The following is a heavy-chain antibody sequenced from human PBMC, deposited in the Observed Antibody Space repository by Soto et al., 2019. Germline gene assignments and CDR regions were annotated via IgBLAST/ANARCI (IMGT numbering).Heavy chain of an antibody. J-gene: IGHJ4*02. CDR3: ATRDTSRFY. V-gene: IGHV4-4*02. CDR2: SHQSGNT. CDR1: GVSISSHDW. Sequence: QVQLQESGPGLVKPSGTLSLTCAVSGVSISSHDWWTWVRQPPGKGLEWIGESHQSGNTNYNSSLDSRVTISVDKSKTQFSLNLSSVAVADTAVYYCATRDTSRFYWGQGTLVTVSS. D-gene: IGHD6-13*01.